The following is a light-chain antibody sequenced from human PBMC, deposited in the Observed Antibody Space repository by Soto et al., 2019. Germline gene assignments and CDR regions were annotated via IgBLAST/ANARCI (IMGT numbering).Light chain of an antibody. CDR1: QSVSTK. V-gene: IGKV3D-15*01. CDR3: QQYDDWPPIT. CDR2: GAS. J-gene: IGKJ5*01. Sequence: ETVMTQSPATLSVSPGERATLSCRASQSVSTKLAWYQQKPGQAPRLVIYGASTRATGIPARFSGSGSGTEFTLTVSSLQSEDFAVYYCQQYDDWPPITFGQGTRLEIK.